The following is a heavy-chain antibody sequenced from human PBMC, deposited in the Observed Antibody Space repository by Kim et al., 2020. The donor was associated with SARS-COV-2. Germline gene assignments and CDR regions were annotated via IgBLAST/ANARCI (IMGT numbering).Heavy chain of an antibody. J-gene: IGHJ3*02. V-gene: IGHV3-64*01. CDR1: GFTFSSYP. Sequence: GGSRRLSCTASGFTFSSYPMHWVRQALGKGLEYISAISSNGGSTYSANSVKGRFTISRDNSKNTLYLQMGSLRAEDMALYYCARDRNSGNFHMGAFDIWGQGTMDIVSS. CDR3: ARDRNSGNFHMGAFDI. D-gene: IGHD1-26*01. CDR2: ISSNGGST.